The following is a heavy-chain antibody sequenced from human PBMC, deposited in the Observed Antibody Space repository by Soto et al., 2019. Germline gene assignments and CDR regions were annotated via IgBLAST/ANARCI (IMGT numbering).Heavy chain of an antibody. Sequence: GGSLRLSCAASGFSFTSYWMDWVRQAPGKGLEWVAMINEDASEKYYVDSVKGRFTISRDNAKNSLYLEMDSLRAEDTAVYYCAYSSGWFDAFDIWGQGTMVTVSS. CDR3: AYSSGWFDAFDI. CDR1: GFSFTSYW. V-gene: IGHV3-7*02. CDR2: INEDASEK. D-gene: IGHD6-19*01. J-gene: IGHJ3*02.